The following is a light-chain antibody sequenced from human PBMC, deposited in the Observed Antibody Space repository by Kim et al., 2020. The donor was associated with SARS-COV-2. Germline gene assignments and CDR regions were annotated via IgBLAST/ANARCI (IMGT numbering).Light chain of an antibody. CDR3: QAWDSSTALE. V-gene: IGLV3-1*01. J-gene: IGLJ3*02. CDR1: KLGDKY. Sequence: SYELTQPPSVSVSPGQTASITCSGDKLGDKYACWYQQKPGQSPVLVIYQDSKRPSGIPELFSGSNSGNTATLTISGTQAMDEADYYCQAWDSSTALEFGG. CDR2: QDS.